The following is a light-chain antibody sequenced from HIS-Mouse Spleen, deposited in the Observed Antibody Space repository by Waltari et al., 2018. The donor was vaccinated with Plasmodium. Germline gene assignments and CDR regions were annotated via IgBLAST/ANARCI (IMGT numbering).Light chain of an antibody. J-gene: IGLJ3*02. CDR2: EDS. Sequence: SYELTQPPSVSVSPGQTASITCSGDALPKKYAYRYQQKSGQAPLLVIYEDSKQPSGIPERFSGSSSGTMATLTISGAQVEDEADYYCYSTDSSGNHRVFGGGTKLTVL. CDR1: ALPKKY. CDR3: YSTDSSGNHRV. V-gene: IGLV3-10*01.